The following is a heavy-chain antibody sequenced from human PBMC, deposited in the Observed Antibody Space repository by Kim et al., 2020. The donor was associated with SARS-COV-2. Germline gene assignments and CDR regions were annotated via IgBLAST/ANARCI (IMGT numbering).Heavy chain of an antibody. CDR1: GYSFTSYW. CDR2: IDPSDSYT. Sequence: GESLKISCKGSGYSFTSYWISWVRQMPGKGLEWMGRIDPSDSYTNYSPSFQGHVTISADKSISTAYLQWSSLKASDTAMYYCARSNYIAVADGAFDIWGQGTMVTVSS. J-gene: IGHJ3*02. CDR3: ARSNYIAVADGAFDI. V-gene: IGHV5-10-1*01. D-gene: IGHD6-19*01.